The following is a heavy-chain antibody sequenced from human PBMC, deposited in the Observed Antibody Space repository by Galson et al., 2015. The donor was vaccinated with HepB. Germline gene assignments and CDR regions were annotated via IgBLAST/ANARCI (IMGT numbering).Heavy chain of an antibody. Sequence: SLRLSCAASGFTFRTFAMHWVRQAPGKGLEYVSGVSSGGGSTYYADSVKGRFTISRDNSKNTLYLQTSSLNPEDTAVYYCVKDGGNYDFWGDYGMDVWGQGTTVTVSS. V-gene: IGHV3-64D*06. D-gene: IGHD3-3*01. CDR2: VSSGGGST. CDR3: VKDGGNYDFWGDYGMDV. CDR1: GFTFRTFA. J-gene: IGHJ6*02.